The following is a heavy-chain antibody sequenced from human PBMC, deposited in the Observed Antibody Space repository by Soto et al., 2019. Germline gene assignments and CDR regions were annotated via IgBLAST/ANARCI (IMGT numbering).Heavy chain of an antibody. CDR2: FDPEDGET. J-gene: IGHJ4*02. Sequence: GALVTGSRKGSGYTLSEVSIHWVRQAHGKGLEWMGGFDPEDGETSYAQKFQGRVTRTEDTSTDTANMKLSSLRSEDTAAYYCATGLITPDIVVVPAPEYWGQGTLVTVSS. V-gene: IGHV1-24*01. D-gene: IGHD2-2*01. CDR3: ATGLITPDIVVVPAPEY. CDR1: GYTLSEVS.